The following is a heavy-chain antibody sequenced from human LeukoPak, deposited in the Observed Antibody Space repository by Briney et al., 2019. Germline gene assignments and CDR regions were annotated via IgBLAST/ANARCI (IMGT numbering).Heavy chain of an antibody. J-gene: IGHJ6*02. CDR2: INPNSGGT. CDR3: ARDPRGYYDSSGYFRKDYYYYYGMDV. D-gene: IGHD3-22*01. CDR1: GYTFTGYY. Sequence: ASVKVSWKASGYTFTGYYMHWVRQAPGQGLEWMGWINPNSGGTNYAQKFQGRVTMTRDTSISTAYMELSRLRSDDTAVYYCARDPRGYYDSSGYFRKDYYYYYGMDVWGQGTTVTVSS. V-gene: IGHV1-2*02.